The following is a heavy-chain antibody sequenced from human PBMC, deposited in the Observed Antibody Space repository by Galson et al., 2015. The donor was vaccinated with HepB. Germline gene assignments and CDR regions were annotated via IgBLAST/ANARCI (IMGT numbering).Heavy chain of an antibody. CDR2: INPNSGGT. CDR3: ARSIVGGSLPPGGDMDV. D-gene: IGHD1-26*01. J-gene: IGHJ6*03. Sequence: SVKVSCKASGYTFTGYYMHWVRQAPGQGLEWMGWINPNSGGTNYAQKFQGRVTMTRDTSISTAYMELSRLRSDDTAVYYCARSIVGGSLPPGGDMDVWGKGTTVTVSS. V-gene: IGHV1-2*02. CDR1: GYTFTGYY.